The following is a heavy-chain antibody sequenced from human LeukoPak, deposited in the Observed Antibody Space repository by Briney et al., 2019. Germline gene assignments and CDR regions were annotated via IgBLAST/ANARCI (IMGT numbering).Heavy chain of an antibody. D-gene: IGHD5-18*01. J-gene: IGHJ4*02. CDR1: GFTFSSYS. CDR3: ARGSSGYSYGALWY. V-gene: IGHV3-21*01. CDR2: ISSSSSYI. Sequence: PGGSLRLSCAASGFTFSSYSMNWVRQAPGKGLEWVSSISSSSSYIYYADSVKGRFTISRDNAKNSLYLQMNSLRAEDTAVYYCARGSSGYSYGALWYWGQGTLVTVSS.